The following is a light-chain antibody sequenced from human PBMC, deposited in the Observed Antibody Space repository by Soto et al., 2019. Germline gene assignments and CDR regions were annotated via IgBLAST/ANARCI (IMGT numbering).Light chain of an antibody. J-gene: IGLJ2*01. CDR2: RNS. CDR1: TSNIESNY. CDR3: AAWDDSLSGVV. V-gene: IGLV1-47*01. Sequence: QAVVTQPPSASGTPGQRVTISCSGSTSNIESNYVYWYQQLPGTAPKLLISRNSHRPSGVPDRFSGSKSGTSGSLVISGLRSEDEADYYCAAWDDSLSGVVFGGGTKLTVL.